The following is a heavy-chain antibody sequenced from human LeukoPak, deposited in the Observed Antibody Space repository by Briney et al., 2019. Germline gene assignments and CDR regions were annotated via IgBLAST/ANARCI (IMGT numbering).Heavy chain of an antibody. V-gene: IGHV3-23*01. CDR2: ISGSGGST. CDR3: AKSDYYDSSGYYYGSDY. D-gene: IGHD3-22*01. Sequence: PGGSLRLSCAASGFTFSSYAMTWVRQAPGKGLEWVSGISGSGGSTYYADSVKGRFTISRDNSKNTLYVQMNSLRAEDTAVYYCAKSDYYDSSGYYYGSDYWGQGTLVIVSS. J-gene: IGHJ4*02. CDR1: GFTFSSYA.